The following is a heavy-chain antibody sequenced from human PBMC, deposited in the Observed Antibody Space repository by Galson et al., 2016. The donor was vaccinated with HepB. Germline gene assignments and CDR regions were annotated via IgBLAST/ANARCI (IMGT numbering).Heavy chain of an antibody. CDR2: ISYDGNSK. J-gene: IGHJ4*02. V-gene: IGHV3-30*14. Sequence: SLRLSCAASGFTFSTYAMHWVRQAPGKGLEWVAVISYDGNSKYYADSVKGRFTISRDNSKDTLYLLVSSLRAEDTAVYYCARGSHTLMWFGEVYWGQGTLVTVSS. CDR3: ARGSHTLMWFGEVY. D-gene: IGHD3-10*01. CDR1: GFTFSTYA.